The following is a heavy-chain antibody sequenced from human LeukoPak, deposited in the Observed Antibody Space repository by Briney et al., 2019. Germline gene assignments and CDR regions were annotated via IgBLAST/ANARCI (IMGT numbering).Heavy chain of an antibody. CDR2: IYPGDSDT. CDR1: GYSFTSYW. J-gene: IGHJ3*02. Sequence: PGESLKISCKGSGYSFTSYWIGWVRQMPGKGLEWMGIIYPGDSDTRYSPSFQGQVTISADKSISTAYLQWSSLKASDTAMYYCARHIMSPREYYDFWSGYYPGAFDIWGQGTMVTVSS. D-gene: IGHD3-3*01. V-gene: IGHV5-51*01. CDR3: ARHIMSPREYYDFWSGYYPGAFDI.